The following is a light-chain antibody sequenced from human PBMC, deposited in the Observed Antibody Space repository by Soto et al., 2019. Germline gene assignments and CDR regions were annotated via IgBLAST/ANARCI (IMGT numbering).Light chain of an antibody. J-gene: IGKJ1*01. CDR2: GAS. CDR3: QHYDNSRT. CDR1: QSVRSNV. Sequence: IVGTHFPCTLSLSPGDRATLSCRASQSVRSNVLAWYQQRPGEAPSLLIYGASNRSTVTPNWFSSRGSRTDFTLTSSMQQADFSAIYYCQHYDNSRTFGQGTKVDIK. V-gene: IGKV3-20*01.